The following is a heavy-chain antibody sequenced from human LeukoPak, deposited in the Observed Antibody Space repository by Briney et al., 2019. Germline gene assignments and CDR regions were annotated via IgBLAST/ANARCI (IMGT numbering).Heavy chain of an antibody. CDR2: IYSGGST. CDR3: ASECSGGSCYRFDP. V-gene: IGHV3-53*01. CDR1: GFTVSSNY. Sequence: GGSLRLSCAASGFTVSSNYMSWVRQAPGKGLEWVSVIYSGGSTYYADSVKGRFTISRDNAKNSLYLQMNSLRAEDTAVYYCASECSGGSCYRFDPWGQGTLVTVSS. D-gene: IGHD2-15*01. J-gene: IGHJ5*02.